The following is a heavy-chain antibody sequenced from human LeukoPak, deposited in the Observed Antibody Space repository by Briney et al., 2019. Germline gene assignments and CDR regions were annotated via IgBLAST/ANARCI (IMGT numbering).Heavy chain of an antibody. Sequence: GESLKISCKGSGYSFTNYWIGWVRQMPGKGLEWMGIIYPSDSETRYNPSFQGQVTISVDQSISTTYLQWTSLRASDTAVYYCTRFHHSDGRWAAFDIWGQGTMVTV. D-gene: IGHD1-14*01. V-gene: IGHV5-51*01. CDR3: TRFHHSDGRWAAFDI. J-gene: IGHJ3*02. CDR1: GYSFTNYW. CDR2: IYPSDSET.